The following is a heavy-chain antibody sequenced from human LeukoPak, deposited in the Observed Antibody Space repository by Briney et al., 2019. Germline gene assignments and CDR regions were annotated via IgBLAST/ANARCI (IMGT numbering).Heavy chain of an antibody. CDR1: GGSSSGYY. CDR3: ARGYRIAAAGTLDY. D-gene: IGHD6-13*01. CDR2: INHSGST. V-gene: IGHV4-34*01. J-gene: IGHJ4*02. Sequence: SETLSLTCAVYGGSSSGYYWSWIRQPPGKGLEWIGEINHSGSTNYNPSLKSRVTISVDTSKNQFSLKLSSVTAADTAVYYCARGYRIAAAGTLDYWGQGTLVTVSS.